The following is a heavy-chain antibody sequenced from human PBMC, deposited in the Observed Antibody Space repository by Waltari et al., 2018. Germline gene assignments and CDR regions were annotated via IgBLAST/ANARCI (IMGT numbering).Heavy chain of an antibody. V-gene: IGHV3-48*01. CDR2: ISSSSSTI. Sequence: EVQLVESGGGLVQPGGSLRLSCAASTFPFSTYSMNWVRQAPGKGLEWVSYISSSSSTIYYADSVKGRFTISRDNAKNSLYLQMNSLRAEDTAVYYCARAYSSGWYGAVIGMDVWGQGTTVTVSS. CDR3: ARAYSSGWYGAVIGMDV. J-gene: IGHJ6*02. D-gene: IGHD6-19*01. CDR1: TFPFSTYS.